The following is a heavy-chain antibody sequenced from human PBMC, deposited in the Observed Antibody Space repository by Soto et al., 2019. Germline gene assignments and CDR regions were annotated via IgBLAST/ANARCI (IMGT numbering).Heavy chain of an antibody. CDR2: IDPSDSYT. Sequence: PGESLKISCXGSGDSFTSYWIVWVRQMPGKGLAWMGRIDPSDSYTDYSPSFQGHVSISADTSISTAYLQWSSLKASDTAMYYCASGVGGDYVDYWGQGTLVTVSS. CDR1: GDSFTSYW. D-gene: IGHD3-3*01. V-gene: IGHV5-10-1*01. J-gene: IGHJ4*02. CDR3: ASGVGGDYVDY.